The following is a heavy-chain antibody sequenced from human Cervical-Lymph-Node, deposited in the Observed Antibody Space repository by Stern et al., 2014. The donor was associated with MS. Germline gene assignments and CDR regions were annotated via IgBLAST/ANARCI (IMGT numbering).Heavy chain of an antibody. CDR2: I. D-gene: IGHD1-26*01. CDR3: AALVRGSYFY. Sequence: EVQLVESGAEMKKPGESLKISCKGSGYSFTLYWIRWVRQMPGKGLEWMGVIYSPSFQGQVTISADKSISTAYLQWSSLKASDTAMYYCAALVRGSYFYWGQGTLVTVSS. V-gene: IGHV5-51*01. CDR1: GYSFTLYW. J-gene: IGHJ4*02.